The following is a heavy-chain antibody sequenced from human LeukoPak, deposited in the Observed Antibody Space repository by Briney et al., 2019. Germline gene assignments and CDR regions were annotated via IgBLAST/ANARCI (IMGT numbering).Heavy chain of an antibody. CDR3: ATDSSGWYGWFDP. D-gene: IGHD6-19*01. CDR2: IKQDGSEK. Sequence: GGSLRLSCAASGFTFSSYWMSWVRQAPGKGLEWVANIKQDGSEKYYVDSVKGRFTISRDNAKNSLYLQMNSLRAEDTAVYYCATDSSGWYGWFDPWGQGTLVTVSS. J-gene: IGHJ5*02. V-gene: IGHV3-7*01. CDR1: GFTFSSYW.